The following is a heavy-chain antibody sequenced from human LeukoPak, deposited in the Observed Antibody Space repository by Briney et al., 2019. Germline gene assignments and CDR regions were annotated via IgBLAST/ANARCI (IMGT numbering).Heavy chain of an antibody. CDR2: ISGSGSNT. Sequence: PGGSLRLSCTASGFTFSNYAMNWVRRAPGKGLEWVSAISGSGSNTYYTGSVKDRFTISRDNSKNSLYLQMNSLRPKDTAVYYCAKSQREACCYGMDVWGQGTTVTVS. V-gene: IGHV3-23*01. CDR3: AKSQREACCYGMDV. D-gene: IGHD1-26*01. J-gene: IGHJ6*02. CDR1: GFTFSNYA.